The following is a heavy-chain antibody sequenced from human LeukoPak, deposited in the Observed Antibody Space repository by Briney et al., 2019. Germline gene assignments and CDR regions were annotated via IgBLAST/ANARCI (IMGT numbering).Heavy chain of an antibody. Sequence: GGSLRLSCVALEFSFETYWISWVRQAPGKGPEWVANINEDGSEKHYVGSVRGRFTISRDNADNSLHLQMNSLRPEDMAVYYCARGETMDVWGKGTTVTVSS. V-gene: IGHV3-7*01. CDR3: ARGETMDV. J-gene: IGHJ6*03. CDR2: INEDGSEK. CDR1: EFSFETYW. D-gene: IGHD5-24*01.